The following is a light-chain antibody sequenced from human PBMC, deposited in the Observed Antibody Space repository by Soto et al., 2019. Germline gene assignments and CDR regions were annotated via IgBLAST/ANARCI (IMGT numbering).Light chain of an antibody. CDR3: KQYNNYPWM. Sequence: DIQMTQSPSTLSAFVGDRVSITCRASQNISNWLAWYQQKPGNVPRLLIYDASSLKSGVPSRFSGSGSGTEFTLTIRSLQPDDFATYYCKQYNNYPWMFGQGTKVEIK. CDR1: QNISNW. J-gene: IGKJ1*01. V-gene: IGKV1-5*01. CDR2: DAS.